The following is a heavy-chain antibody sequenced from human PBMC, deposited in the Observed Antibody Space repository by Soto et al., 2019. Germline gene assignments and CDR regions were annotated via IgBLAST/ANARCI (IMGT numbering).Heavy chain of an antibody. J-gene: IGHJ4*02. CDR2: IYYNGST. CDR3: AREGNLGRWLQPLDF. CDR1: GGSISSYY. V-gene: IGHV4-59*01. Sequence: SETLSLTCTVSGGSISSYYWSWIRQPPGKGLEWIGYIYYNGSTNYNPSLKSRVTISVDTSKNHFSLRLISVTAADTAIYFCAREGNLGRWLQPLDFWGQGTLVTVSS. D-gene: IGHD5-12*01.